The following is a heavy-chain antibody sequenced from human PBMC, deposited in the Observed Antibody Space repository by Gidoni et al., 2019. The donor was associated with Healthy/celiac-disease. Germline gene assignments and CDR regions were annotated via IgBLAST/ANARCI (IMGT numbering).Heavy chain of an antibody. CDR2: IYHCGST. J-gene: IGHJ4*02. Sequence: QVQLQVSGPGLVKQSGTLSLACAGGGGYISSSNWLSWARQPPGKGLECIGEIYHCGSTNYNPSLKSRVTISVDKSKNQFSLKLSSMTAAYTAVYYCARWDISSWYSFDYWGQGTLVTVSS. V-gene: IGHV4-4*02. CDR3: ARWDISSWYSFDY. CDR1: GGYISSSNW. D-gene: IGHD6-13*01.